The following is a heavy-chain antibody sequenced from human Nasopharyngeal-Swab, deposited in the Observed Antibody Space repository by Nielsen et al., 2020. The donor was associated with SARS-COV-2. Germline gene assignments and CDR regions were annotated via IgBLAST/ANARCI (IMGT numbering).Heavy chain of an antibody. D-gene: IGHD5-24*01. CDR1: GFSFSEYH. J-gene: IGHJ1*01. CDR2: ISSSGSIT. Sequence: GGSLRLSCAASGFSFSEYHMSRIRQAPGKGLEWISDISSSGSITHYADSMKGRFTISRDNAKKSLCLQMNSLRAEDTAVYYCTRGVETIHHWGQGSLVTVSS. V-gene: IGHV3-11*04. CDR3: TRGVETIHH.